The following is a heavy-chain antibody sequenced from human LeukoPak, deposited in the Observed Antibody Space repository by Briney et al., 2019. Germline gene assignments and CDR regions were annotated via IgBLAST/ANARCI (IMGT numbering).Heavy chain of an antibody. Sequence: SETLSLTCTVSGGSISSGSYYWSWIRQPAGKGLEWIGRIYTSGSTNYSPSLKSRVTISVDTSKNQFSPKLTSVTAADTAVYYCARAAAAAFDYWGQGTLVTVSS. J-gene: IGHJ4*02. CDR1: GGSISSGSYY. CDR3: ARAAAAAFDY. CDR2: IYTSGST. V-gene: IGHV4-61*02. D-gene: IGHD6-13*01.